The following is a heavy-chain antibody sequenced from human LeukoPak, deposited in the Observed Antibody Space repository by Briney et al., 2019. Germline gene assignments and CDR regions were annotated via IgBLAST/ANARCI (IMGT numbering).Heavy chain of an antibody. Sequence: PSETLSLTCSVSGGSISSGSYYWSWIRQPAGKGLEWIGRIYTSGSINYNPSLKSRVTISVDTSKNHFSLRRSSVTAADTAVYYCARDTWFGAGRTFDYWGQGTLVTVSS. J-gene: IGHJ4*02. CDR3: ARDTWFGAGRTFDY. CDR1: GGSISSGSYY. D-gene: IGHD3-10*01. CDR2: IYTSGSI. V-gene: IGHV4-61*02.